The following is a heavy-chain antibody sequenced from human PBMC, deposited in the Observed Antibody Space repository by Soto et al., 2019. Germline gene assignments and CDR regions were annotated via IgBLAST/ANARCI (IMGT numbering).Heavy chain of an antibody. CDR2: IIPMYDSA. CDR1: GGTCKTYT. Sequence: QVQLVQSGAELKKPGSSVNVSCAASGGTCKTYTINWVRQAPGQGLEWIGQIIPMYDSANYAQRLQGRVTISADKSTNIAYMELSGLRSEDTALYYCATWRTYSGSYCFDYLGQGTLVSVSS. CDR3: ATWRTYSGSYCFDY. J-gene: IGHJ4*02. D-gene: IGHD1-26*01. V-gene: IGHV1-69*06.